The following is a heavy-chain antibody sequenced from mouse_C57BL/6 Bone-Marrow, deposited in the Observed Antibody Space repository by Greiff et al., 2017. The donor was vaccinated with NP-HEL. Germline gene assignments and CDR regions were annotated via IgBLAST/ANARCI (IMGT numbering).Heavy chain of an antibody. CDR2: IRLKSDNYAT. V-gene: IGHV6-3*01. CDR3: TGGDYGSSWYFDV. D-gene: IGHD1-1*01. CDR1: LFTFSNYL. Sequence: QPVESRGALAPPFFSLHLSFFSSLFTFSNYLINWVRQSPEKGLEWVAQIRLKSDNYATHYAESVKGRFTISRDDSKSSVYLQMNNLRAEDTGIYYCTGGDYGSSWYFDVWGTGTTVTVSS. J-gene: IGHJ1*03.